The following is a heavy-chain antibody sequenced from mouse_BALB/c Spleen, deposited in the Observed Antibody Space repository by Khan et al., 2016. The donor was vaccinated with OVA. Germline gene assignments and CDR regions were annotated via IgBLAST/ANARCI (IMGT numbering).Heavy chain of an antibody. J-gene: IGHJ1*01. D-gene: IGHD6-1*01. CDR2: ITTYTGEP. CDR1: GYTFTNYG. V-gene: IGHV9-1*02. CDR3: ARSSAYWYSDV. Sequence: QIQLVQSGPELKKPGETVKISCKTSGYTFTNYGMNWVKQAPGKGLKWMGWITTYTGEPTYADDFKGRFVFSLDTSASTAYLQISNLKNEDMTTYFCARSSAYWYSDVWGAGTTVTVAS.